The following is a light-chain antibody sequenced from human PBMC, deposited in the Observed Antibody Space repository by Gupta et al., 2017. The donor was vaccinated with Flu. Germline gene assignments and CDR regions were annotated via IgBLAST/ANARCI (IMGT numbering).Light chain of an antibody. CDR2: KAS. J-gene: IGKJ4*01. CDR3: QQEDNYPLT. Sequence: SVGDRVTITCRASQSISSWLASYQQKPGKAPKFLISKASSLESGVPSRFSGNRSGTEFTLTISILQPDDFATYYCQQEDNYPLTFGGGTKVEIK. CDR1: QSISSW. V-gene: IGKV1-5*03.